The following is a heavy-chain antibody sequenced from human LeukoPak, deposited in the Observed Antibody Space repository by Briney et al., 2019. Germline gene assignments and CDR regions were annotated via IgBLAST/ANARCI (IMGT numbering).Heavy chain of an antibody. Sequence: PGGSLRLSCAASGFTFSSYTMNWVRQAPGKGLEWISSMSGSSDVYYADSVKGRFTISRDNAKNSLYLQMNSLRAEDTAVYYCARCGSSSYYYYYMDVWGKGTTVTVSS. CDR2: MSGSSDV. D-gene: IGHD6-13*01. CDR3: ARCGSSSYYYYYMDV. CDR1: GFTFSSYT. V-gene: IGHV3-21*01. J-gene: IGHJ6*03.